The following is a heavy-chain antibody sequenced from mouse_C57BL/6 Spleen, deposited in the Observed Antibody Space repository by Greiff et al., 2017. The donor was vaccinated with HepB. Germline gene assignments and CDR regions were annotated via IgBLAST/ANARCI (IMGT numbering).Heavy chain of an antibody. CDR2: IYPGDGDT. CDR3: ASSFTTVVARYFDV. Sequence: QVQLKQSGPELVKPGASVKISCKASGYAFSSSWMNWVKQRPGKGLEWIGRIYPGDGDTNYNGKFKGKATLTADKSSSTAYMQLSSLTSEDSAVYFCASSFTTVVARYFDVWGTGTTVTVSS. J-gene: IGHJ1*03. CDR1: GYAFSSSW. D-gene: IGHD1-1*01. V-gene: IGHV1-82*01.